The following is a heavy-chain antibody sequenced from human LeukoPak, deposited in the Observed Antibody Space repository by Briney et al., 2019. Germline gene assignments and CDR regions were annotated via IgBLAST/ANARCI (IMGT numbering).Heavy chain of an antibody. V-gene: IGHV4-30-4*01. CDR1: GGSISSGDYY. J-gene: IGHJ4*02. Sequence: SQTLSLTCTVSGGSISSGDYYWSWVRQPPGKGLEWIGYIYYSGSTYYNPSLKSRVTISVDTSKNQFSLKLSSVTAADTAVYYCAREDYGDHGRFVDYWGQGTLVTVSS. D-gene: IGHD4-17*01. CDR2: IYYSGST. CDR3: AREDYGDHGRFVDY.